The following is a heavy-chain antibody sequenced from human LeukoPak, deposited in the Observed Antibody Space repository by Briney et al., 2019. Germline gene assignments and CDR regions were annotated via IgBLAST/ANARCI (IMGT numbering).Heavy chain of an antibody. CDR1: GYTFTSYY. D-gene: IGHD3-3*01. V-gene: IGHV1-46*01. Sequence: GASVKVSCKASGYTFTSYYMHWVRQAPGQGLERMGIINPSGGSTSYAQKFQGRVTMTRDMSTSTVYMELSSLRSEDTAVYYCAREGPYYDFWSGYTDASDIWGQGTMVTVSS. J-gene: IGHJ3*02. CDR3: AREGPYYDFWSGYTDASDI. CDR2: INPSGGST.